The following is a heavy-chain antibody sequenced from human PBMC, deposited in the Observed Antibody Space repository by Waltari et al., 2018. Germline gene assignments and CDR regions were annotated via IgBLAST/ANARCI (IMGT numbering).Heavy chain of an antibody. V-gene: IGHV1-18*01. J-gene: IGHJ5*02. CDR3: AREVAVAGRKWFDP. CDR2: IYTSNGNT. CDR1: GYTFTNYV. Sequence: QVQLVQSGADVKKPGASVKVSCKASGYTFTNYVTSWVRQAPGQGLGWMGWIYTSNGNTNYAQKFRGRVTMTTDTSTTTGYMELRSLRSDDTAVYYCAREVAVAGRKWFDPWGQGTLVTVSS. D-gene: IGHD6-19*01.